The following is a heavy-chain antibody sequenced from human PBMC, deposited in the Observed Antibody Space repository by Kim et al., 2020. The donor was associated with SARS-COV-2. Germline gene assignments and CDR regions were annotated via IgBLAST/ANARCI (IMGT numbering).Heavy chain of an antibody. Sequence: QGRVTMTRDTSTSTVYMELSSLRSEDTAVYYCARRWRVVPAAIRLDAFDIWGQGTLVTVSS. D-gene: IGHD2-2*02. V-gene: IGHV1-46*01. J-gene: IGHJ3*02. CDR3: ARRWRVVPAAIRLDAFDI.